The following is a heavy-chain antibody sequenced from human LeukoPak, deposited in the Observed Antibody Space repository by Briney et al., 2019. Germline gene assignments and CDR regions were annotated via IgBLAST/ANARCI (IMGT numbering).Heavy chain of an antibody. Sequence: GGSLRLSCAASGFTFSSYAMSWVRQAPGKGLEWVSPITGSGGSTYYADSVKGRFTISRDNSKNTLYLQMNSLRAEDTAVYYCATHRLSYDILTGYPNYFDYWGQGTLVTVSS. CDR1: GFTFSSYA. V-gene: IGHV3-23*01. CDR3: ATHRLSYDILTGYPNYFDY. D-gene: IGHD3-9*01. J-gene: IGHJ4*02. CDR2: ITGSGGST.